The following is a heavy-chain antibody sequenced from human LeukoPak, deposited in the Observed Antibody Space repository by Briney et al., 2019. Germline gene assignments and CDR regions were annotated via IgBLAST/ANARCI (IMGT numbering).Heavy chain of an antibody. CDR2: IGWNGDSI. D-gene: IGHD3-10*01. J-gene: IGHJ3*01. Sequence: GGSLRLSCAASGFTFDDYAMHWVRQTPGKGLEWVSGIGWNGDSIGYADSVKGRFNIYRDSANNSLYLQMDNLRIEDTALYYCAKGIWFDEQDGFDFWGQGTSVTVSS. V-gene: IGHV3-9*01. CDR3: AKGIWFDEQDGFDF. CDR1: GFTFDDYA.